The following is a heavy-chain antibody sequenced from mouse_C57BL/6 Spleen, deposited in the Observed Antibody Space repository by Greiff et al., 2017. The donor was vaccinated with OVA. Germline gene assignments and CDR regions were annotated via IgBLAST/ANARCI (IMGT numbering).Heavy chain of an antibody. J-gene: IGHJ2*01. D-gene: IGHD2-1*01. CDR1: GYAFTNYL. CDR2: INPGSGGT. CDR3: ARSGGNYPYYFDY. V-gene: IGHV1-54*01. Sequence: QVQLKESGAELVRPGTSVKVSCKASGYAFTNYLIEWVKQRPGQGLEWIGVINPGSGGTNYNEKFKGKATLTADKSSSTAYMQLSSLTSEDSAVYFCARSGGNYPYYFDYWGQGTTLTVSS.